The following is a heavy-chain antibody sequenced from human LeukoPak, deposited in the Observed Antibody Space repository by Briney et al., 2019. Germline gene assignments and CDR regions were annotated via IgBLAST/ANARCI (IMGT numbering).Heavy chain of an antibody. CDR1: GYTFTSYG. J-gene: IGHJ4*02. D-gene: IGHD3-16*01. V-gene: IGHV1-18*01. CDR2: ISAYNGNT. CDR3: ARDVGRSYDLDY. Sequence: ASVKVSCKASGYTFTSYGISWVRQAPGHGREWMGWISAYNGNTDYAQSLQGRVTMTIDTTTSTVYMELRSLRSDDTAVYYCARDVGRSYDLDYWGQGTLVTVSS.